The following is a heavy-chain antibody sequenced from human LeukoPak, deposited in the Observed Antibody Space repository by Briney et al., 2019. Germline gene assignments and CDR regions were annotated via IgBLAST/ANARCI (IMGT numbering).Heavy chain of an antibody. Sequence: PGGSLRLSCAASGFTFSSYWMHWVRQAPGEGPMCVSRIKSDGSSTTYADSVKGRFTISRDNAKKTLYLQMNSLRVEDTAVYYCARDYGDYANWFDPWGQGTLVTVSS. CDR1: GFTFSSYW. V-gene: IGHV3-74*01. CDR2: IKSDGSST. CDR3: ARDYGDYANWFDP. D-gene: IGHD4-17*01. J-gene: IGHJ5*02.